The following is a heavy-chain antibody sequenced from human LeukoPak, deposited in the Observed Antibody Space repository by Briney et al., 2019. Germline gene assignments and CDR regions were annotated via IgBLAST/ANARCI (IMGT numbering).Heavy chain of an antibody. CDR3: ARGDHFWSDYYYYYMDV. CDR2: ISSRSSTI. Sequence: GGSLRLSCAASGFTFSSYGMNWVRQAPGKGLEWVSYISSRSSTISYADSVKGRFTISRDNAKNSLYLQMNSLRAEDTAVYYCARGDHFWSDYYYYYMDVWGKGTTVTVSS. V-gene: IGHV3-48*01. J-gene: IGHJ6*03. D-gene: IGHD3-3*02. CDR1: GFTFSSYG.